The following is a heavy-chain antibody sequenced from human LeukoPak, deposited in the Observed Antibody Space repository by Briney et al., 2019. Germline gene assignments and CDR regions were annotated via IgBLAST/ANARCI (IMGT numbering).Heavy chain of an antibody. Sequence: SETLSLTRAVYGGSFSGYYWSWIRQPPGKGLEWIGEINHSGSANYNPSLKSRVTISVDTSKNQFSLKLSSVTAADTAVYYCARGGKGYYDFWSGHNYYGMDVWGQGTTVTVSS. V-gene: IGHV4-34*01. D-gene: IGHD3-3*01. CDR1: GGSFSGYY. CDR2: INHSGSA. CDR3: ARGGKGYYDFWSGHNYYGMDV. J-gene: IGHJ6*02.